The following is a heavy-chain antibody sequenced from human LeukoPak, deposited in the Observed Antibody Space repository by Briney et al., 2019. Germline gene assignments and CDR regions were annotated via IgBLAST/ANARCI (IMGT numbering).Heavy chain of an antibody. Sequence: GGSLRLSCAASGFTFSSYAMSWVRQAPGKGLEWVSAISGSGGSTYYADSVKGRFTISRDNAKNSLYLQMNSLRAEDTALYYCAKGSLIAVAGPTDYWGQGTLVTVSS. J-gene: IGHJ4*02. CDR1: GFTFSSYA. V-gene: IGHV3-23*01. CDR3: AKGSLIAVAGPTDY. CDR2: ISGSGGST. D-gene: IGHD6-19*01.